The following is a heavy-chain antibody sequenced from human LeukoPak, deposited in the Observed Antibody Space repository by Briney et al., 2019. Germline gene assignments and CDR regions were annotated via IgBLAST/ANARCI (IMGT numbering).Heavy chain of an antibody. CDR3: ARHPFQYPFDH. CDR1: GGSISSDY. V-gene: IGHV4-59*08. Sequence: SETLSLTCTVSGGSISSDYWSWIRQSPGKGLEWIGYIYHSGHTMSNPSLKSRVSLSLDTSNNQFSLKLSSVTAADTAVYYCARHPFQYPFDHWGQGTVVSVSS. J-gene: IGHJ5*02. CDR2: IYHSGHT. D-gene: IGHD2/OR15-2a*01.